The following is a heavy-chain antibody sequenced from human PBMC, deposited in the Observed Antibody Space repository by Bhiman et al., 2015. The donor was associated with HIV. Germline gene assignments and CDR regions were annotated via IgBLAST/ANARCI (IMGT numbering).Heavy chain of an antibody. CDR2: IRYDGSDK. V-gene: IGHV3-30*02. CDR1: GFSFSDHG. Sequence: VHLVESGGRVVQPGGSLRLSCAASGFSFSDHGIHWVRQAPGKELEWVALIRYDGSDKYYVDSVKGRFTISRDNSKNTVYLQMNSLRPEDTAIYYCAKDVAFQLWFRGMDVWGQGTTVIVSS. D-gene: IGHD3-10*01. CDR3: AKDVAFQLWFRGMDV. J-gene: IGHJ6*02.